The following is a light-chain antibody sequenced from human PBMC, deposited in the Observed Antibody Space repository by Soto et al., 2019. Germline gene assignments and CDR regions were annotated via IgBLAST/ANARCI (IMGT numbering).Light chain of an antibody. Sequence: EIVLTQSPATLSSSLGERATLSCRASQSVNNYLAWYQQKPGQAPRLLIYEASNRATGIPARFSGSGSRTVLPLTITSLEPEDFEVYYCQHRSNWPPAYTFGQGTKLEIK. J-gene: IGKJ2*01. CDR1: QSVNNY. V-gene: IGKV3-11*01. CDR3: QHRSNWPPAYT. CDR2: EAS.